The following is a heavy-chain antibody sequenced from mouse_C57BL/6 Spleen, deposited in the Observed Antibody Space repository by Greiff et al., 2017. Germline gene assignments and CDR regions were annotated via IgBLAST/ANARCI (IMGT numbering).Heavy chain of an antibody. CDR1: GYTFTDYY. Sequence: EVMLQQSGPELVKPGASVKISCKASGYTFTDYYMNWVKQSHGKSLEWIGDINPNNGGTSYNQKFKGKATLTVDKSSSTAYMELRSLTSEDSAVYYCAIKRVYDLYYFDYWGQGTTLTVSS. CDR2: INPNNGGT. D-gene: IGHD2-3*01. J-gene: IGHJ2*01. V-gene: IGHV1-26*01. CDR3: AIKRVYDLYYFDY.